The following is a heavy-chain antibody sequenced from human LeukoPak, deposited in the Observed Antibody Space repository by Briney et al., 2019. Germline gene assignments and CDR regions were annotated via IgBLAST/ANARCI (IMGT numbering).Heavy chain of an antibody. Sequence: GGSLRLSCAASGFTFGNHWMIWVRQAPGKGLEWVANIKQDGSEKYYVDSVKGRFTISRDNAKNSLYLQMNTLRAEDTAVYYCARGGGYCSGDSCSGLDYWGQGTLVTVSS. D-gene: IGHD2-15*01. CDR3: ARGGGYCSGDSCSGLDY. CDR2: IKQDGSEK. J-gene: IGHJ4*02. V-gene: IGHV3-7*01. CDR1: GFTFGNHW.